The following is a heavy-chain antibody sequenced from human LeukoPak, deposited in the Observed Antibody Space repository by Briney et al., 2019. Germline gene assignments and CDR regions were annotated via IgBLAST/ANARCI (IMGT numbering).Heavy chain of an antibody. V-gene: IGHV3-30*04. Sequence: PGGSLRLSCAASGFTFSSYAVHWVRQAPGKGLEWVAVISYDGSIKFYADSVKGQFTISRDNSKNTLYLQMNSLRAEDTAVYYCARGYCSTISCHLDYWGQGTLVTVSS. CDR2: ISYDGSIK. D-gene: IGHD2-2*01. J-gene: IGHJ4*02. CDR1: GFTFSSYA. CDR3: ARGYCSTISCHLDY.